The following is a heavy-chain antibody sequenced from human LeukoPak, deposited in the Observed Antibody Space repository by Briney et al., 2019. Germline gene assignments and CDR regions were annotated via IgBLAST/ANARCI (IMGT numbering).Heavy chain of an antibody. CDR1: GFTFTSYS. CDR2: ISGGGGST. D-gene: IGHD1-26*01. CDR3: AKGGKWDVTPFDY. J-gene: IGHJ4*02. Sequence: GGSLRLSCAASGFTFTSYSMNWVRQAPGKGLEWVTTISGGGGSTYYADSVKGRFTISRDNSKNTLYLQVNSLRAEDTAVYYCAKGGKWDVTPFDYWGQGTLVTVSS. V-gene: IGHV3-23*01.